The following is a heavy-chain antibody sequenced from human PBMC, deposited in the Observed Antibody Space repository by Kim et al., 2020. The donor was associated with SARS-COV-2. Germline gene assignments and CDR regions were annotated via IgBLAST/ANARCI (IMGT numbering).Heavy chain of an antibody. Sequence: GGSLRLSCAASGFTVSSNYMSWVRQAPGKGLEWVSVIYSGGSTYYADSVKGRFTISRDNSKNTLYLQMNSLRAEDTAVYYCARMVYFNWFDPWGQGTLVTVSS. CDR3: ARMVYFNWFDP. CDR2: IYSGGST. CDR1: GFTVSSNY. J-gene: IGHJ5*02. V-gene: IGHV3-66*02. D-gene: IGHD2-8*01.